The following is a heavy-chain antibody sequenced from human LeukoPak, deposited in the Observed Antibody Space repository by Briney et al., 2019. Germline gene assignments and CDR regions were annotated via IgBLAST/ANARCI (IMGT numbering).Heavy chain of an antibody. CDR3: AGTNYYDSSDAFDI. CDR1: GGSIISSGYY. Sequence: SETLSLTCTVSGGSIISSGYYWGWIRQPPGEGLEWIGSIYYSGSTYYNPSLKSRVTISVDTSKNQFSLKLSSVTAADTAVYYCAGTNYYDSSDAFDIWGQGTMVTVSS. CDR2: IYYSGST. D-gene: IGHD3-22*01. V-gene: IGHV4-39*07. J-gene: IGHJ3*02.